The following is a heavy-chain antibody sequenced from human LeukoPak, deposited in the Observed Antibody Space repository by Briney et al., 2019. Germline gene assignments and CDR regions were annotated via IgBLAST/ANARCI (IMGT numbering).Heavy chain of an antibody. D-gene: IGHD2-15*01. Sequence: PGGSLRLSCAASGFTFSSYAMSWVRQAPGKGLEWVSAISGSGGSTYYADSVKGRFTISRDNSKNTLYLQMNSLRAEDTAVYYCAAQGYCSGGSCPNDAFDIWGQGRMVTVSS. J-gene: IGHJ3*02. CDR1: GFTFSSYA. CDR2: ISGSGGST. CDR3: AAQGYCSGGSCPNDAFDI. V-gene: IGHV3-23*01.